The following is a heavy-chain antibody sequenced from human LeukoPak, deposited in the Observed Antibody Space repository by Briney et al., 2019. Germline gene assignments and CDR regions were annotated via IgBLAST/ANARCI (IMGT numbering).Heavy chain of an antibody. J-gene: IGHJ4*02. D-gene: IGHD4-17*01. CDR1: GFTFSSYG. Sequence: GRSLRLSCAASGFTFSSYGMHWVRQAPGKGLEWVAVISYDGSNKYYADSVKGRFTIFRDNSKNTLYLQMNSLRAEDTAVYYCAEDQDYGIWPHDYWGQGTLVTVSS. CDR2: ISYDGSNK. CDR3: AEDQDYGIWPHDY. V-gene: IGHV3-30*18.